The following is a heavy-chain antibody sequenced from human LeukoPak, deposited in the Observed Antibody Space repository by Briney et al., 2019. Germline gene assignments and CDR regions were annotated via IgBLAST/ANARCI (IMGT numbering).Heavy chain of an antibody. V-gene: IGHV4-38-2*02. CDR1: GYSITSGYH. Sequence: SETLSLTCSVSGYSITSGYHWGWVRLSPGKGLEWIGSMYHSESPYYNPSLKSRVTISVDTSKNQFSLKLSSVTAADTAVYYCARVTRSDAFDIWGQGTMVTVSS. D-gene: IGHD2-15*01. J-gene: IGHJ3*02. CDR3: ARVTRSDAFDI. CDR2: MYHSESP.